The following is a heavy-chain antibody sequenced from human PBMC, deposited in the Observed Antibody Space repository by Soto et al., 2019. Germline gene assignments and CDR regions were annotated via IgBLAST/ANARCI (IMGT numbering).Heavy chain of an antibody. CDR3: GRNVMDV. CDR2: INPDGKTT. Sequence: WVRQSPGKGLVWVSRINPDGKTTTYADSVRGRFTISRDNAKSTPYLQMDSLSAEDTAVYYCGRNVMDVWGQGTTVTVSS. V-gene: IGHV3-74*01. J-gene: IGHJ6*02.